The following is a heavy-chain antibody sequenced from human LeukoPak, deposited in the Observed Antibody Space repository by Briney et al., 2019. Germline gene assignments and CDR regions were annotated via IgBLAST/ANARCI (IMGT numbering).Heavy chain of an antibody. CDR2: IYTSMST. J-gene: IGHJ4*02. CDR3: SASNQLWLRGLFDF. V-gene: IGHV4-4*09. CDR1: GSISSYY. D-gene: IGHD4-17*01. Sequence: SETLSLTCTVSGSISSYYWSWIRQPPGKGLEWIGYIYTSMSTNYNPSHNRRGTISVDTSKKQFSLNLNSVTAADTAVYYCSASNQLWLRGLFDFWGQGTLVTVSS.